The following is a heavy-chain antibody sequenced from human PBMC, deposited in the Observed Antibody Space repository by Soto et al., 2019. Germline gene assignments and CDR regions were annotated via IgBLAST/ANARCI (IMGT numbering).Heavy chain of an antibody. CDR2: IYHSGST. V-gene: IGHV4-30-2*01. CDR3: AREYNYDSSGIGFDS. D-gene: IGHD3-22*01. CDR1: GGSISSGGYS. J-gene: IGHJ4*02. Sequence: PSETLSLTCAVSGGSISSGGYSWSWIRQPPGKGLEWIGYIYHSGSTYYNPSLKSRVTISVDRSKNQFSLKLSSVTAAGTAVYYCAREYNYDSSGIGFDSWGQGTLVTVSS.